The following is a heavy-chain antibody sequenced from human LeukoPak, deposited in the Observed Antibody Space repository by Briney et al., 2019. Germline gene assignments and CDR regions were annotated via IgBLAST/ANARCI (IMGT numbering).Heavy chain of an antibody. D-gene: IGHD2-2*02. Sequence: PSQTLSLTCTVSGGSISTGDYYWSWIRQSPGRGLEWIGYIYYSGRTFYNPSLKSRLTISLVTSNKQFSLNLSSVTAADTAVYYCARVIGHCTSTSCYNIDYWGQGTLVTVSS. CDR1: GGSISTGDYY. V-gene: IGHV4-30-4*01. CDR2: IYYSGRT. CDR3: ARVIGHCTSTSCYNIDY. J-gene: IGHJ4*02.